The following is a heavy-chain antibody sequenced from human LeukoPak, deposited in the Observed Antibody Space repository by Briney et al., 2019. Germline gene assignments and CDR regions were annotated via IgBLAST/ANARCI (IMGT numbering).Heavy chain of an antibody. J-gene: IGHJ5*02. Sequence: GESLKISCAASGFTFSSYSMNWVRPAPGKGLEWVSSISSSSSYIYYADSVKGRFTISRDNAENSLYLQMNSLRAEDTAVYYCARDHAPFPWGQGTLVTVSS. CDR1: GFTFSSYS. CDR2: ISSSSSYI. CDR3: ARDHAPFP. V-gene: IGHV3-21*01.